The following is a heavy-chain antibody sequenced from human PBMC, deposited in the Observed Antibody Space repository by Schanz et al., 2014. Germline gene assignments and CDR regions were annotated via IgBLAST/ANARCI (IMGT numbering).Heavy chain of an antibody. CDR1: GYSFTTYD. J-gene: IGHJ4*02. D-gene: IGHD4-17*01. CDR2: MNPTTGNR. Sequence: QVQLVQSGAEVKKPGASVRVSCKASGYSFTTYDVNWVRQATGQGLEWMGWMNPTTGNRGYAQNFQSRVTMTRDTSLKTAYMEMTDLKFEDASLYYCAIHYGDRPVWGQGTLIAVSS. V-gene: IGHV1-8*01. CDR3: AIHYGDRPV.